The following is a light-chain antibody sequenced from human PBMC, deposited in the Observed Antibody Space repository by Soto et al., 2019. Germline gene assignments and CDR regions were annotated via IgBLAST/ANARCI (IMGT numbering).Light chain of an antibody. CDR2: GTS. Sequence: EIVLTQSPGTLSLSPGERATLSCSASESVRSSSLAWYQHKPGQAPRLLIYGTSSRATGIPDRFSASGSGTDFTHTISILEPEDFALYYCQQYGSPYTFGQGTKLEI. V-gene: IGKV3-20*01. CDR1: ESVRSSS. CDR3: QQYGSPYT. J-gene: IGKJ2*01.